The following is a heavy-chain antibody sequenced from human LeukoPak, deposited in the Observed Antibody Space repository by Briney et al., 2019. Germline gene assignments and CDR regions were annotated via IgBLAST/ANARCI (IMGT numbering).Heavy chain of an antibody. D-gene: IGHD3-10*01. CDR1: GFTFSSYD. V-gene: IGHV3-30*04. Sequence: GRSLRLSCAASGFTFSSYDMHWVRQAPGKGLEWVAVILYDGSKKCYADSVKGRFTISRDNSKNTMYLQMNSLRAEDTALYYCARLALRGVISRSYYYYTDVWGKGTTVTVSS. J-gene: IGHJ6*03. CDR3: ARLALRGVISRSYYYYTDV. CDR2: ILYDGSKK.